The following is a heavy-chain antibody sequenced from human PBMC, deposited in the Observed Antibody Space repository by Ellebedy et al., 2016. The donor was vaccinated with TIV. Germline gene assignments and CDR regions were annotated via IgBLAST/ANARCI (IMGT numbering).Heavy chain of an antibody. V-gene: IGHV3-23*01. CDR1: GFNFDSNA. CDR3: AKDLSGWSANDY. D-gene: IGHD3-3*01. Sequence: PGGSLSLSCVASGFNFDSNAMSWVRQTPGKGLEWVAGIGGDDHTHYANFVEGRFTISRDRSKSTLHLEMSRLRVEDTAVYYCAKDLSGWSANDYWGQGALVTVSS. CDR2: IGGDDHT. J-gene: IGHJ4*02.